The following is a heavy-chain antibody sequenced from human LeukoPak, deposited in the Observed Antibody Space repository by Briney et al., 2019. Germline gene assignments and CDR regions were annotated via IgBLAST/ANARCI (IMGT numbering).Heavy chain of an antibody. D-gene: IGHD3-22*01. CDR3: ARDDRGFDD. CDR2: IKQDGSKT. Sequence: GGSLRLSCAAYGFTFSSYWMSWVRQAPGKGLEWVANIKQDGSKTYYMDSVKGRFTISRDNAKNSLYLQMNSMRAEDTAVYYCARDDRGFDDWGQGILVTVSS. J-gene: IGHJ4*02. V-gene: IGHV3-7*03. CDR1: GFTFSSYW.